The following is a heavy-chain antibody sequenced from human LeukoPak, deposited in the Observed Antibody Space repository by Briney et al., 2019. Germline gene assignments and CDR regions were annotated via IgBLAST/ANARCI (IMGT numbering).Heavy chain of an antibody. J-gene: IGHJ4*02. CDR3: ARDLMYGDYTPHDY. D-gene: IGHD4-17*01. V-gene: IGHV4-38-2*02. Sequence: PSEPLSLTCAVSGYSISSGYYWGWIRQPPGKGLEWIGSIYHSGSTYYNPSLESRVTISVDTSKNQFSLKLSSVTAADTAVYYCARDLMYGDYTPHDYWGQGTLVTVSS. CDR1: GYSISSGYY. CDR2: IYHSGST.